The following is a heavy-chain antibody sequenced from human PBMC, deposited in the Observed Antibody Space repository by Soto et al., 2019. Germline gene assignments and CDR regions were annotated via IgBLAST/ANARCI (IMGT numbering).Heavy chain of an antibody. Sequence: SVKVSCKASGGTFSSYAISWVRQAPGQGLEWMGGIIPIFGTANYAQKFQGRVTITADKSTSTAYMELSSLRSEDTAVYYGAIAARPGYYYYGMDVWGQGTTVTVSS. CDR2: IIPIFGTA. D-gene: IGHD6-6*01. V-gene: IGHV1-69*06. J-gene: IGHJ6*02. CDR1: GGTFSSYA. CDR3: AIAARPGYYYYGMDV.